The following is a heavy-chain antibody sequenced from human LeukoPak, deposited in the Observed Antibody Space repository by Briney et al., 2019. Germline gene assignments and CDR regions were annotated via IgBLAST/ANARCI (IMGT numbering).Heavy chain of an antibody. D-gene: IGHD1-26*01. J-gene: IGHJ4*02. Sequence: GGSLRLSCAASGFTFSSYAMNWVRQAPGKGREWVSSISSSSSYIYYADSVKGRFTISRDNAKNSLYLQMNSLRAEDTAVYYCARLLSGTLDYWGQGTLVTVSS. CDR2: ISSSSSYI. CDR1: GFTFSSYA. V-gene: IGHV3-21*01. CDR3: ARLLSGTLDY.